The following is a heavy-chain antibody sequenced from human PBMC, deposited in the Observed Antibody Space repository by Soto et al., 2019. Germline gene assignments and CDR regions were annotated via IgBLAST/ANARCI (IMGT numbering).Heavy chain of an antibody. D-gene: IGHD3-3*01. CDR2: ISSSSSYI. Sequence: GGSLRLSCAASGFTFSSYSMNWVRQAPGKGLEWVSSISSSSSYIYYADSVKGRFTISRDNAKNSLYLQMNSLRAEDTAVYYCARDGTYYDFWSGYYHKYYYYYYGMDVCGQGTTVTVSS. J-gene: IGHJ6*02. V-gene: IGHV3-21*01. CDR1: GFTFSSYS. CDR3: ARDGTYYDFWSGYYHKYYYYYYGMDV.